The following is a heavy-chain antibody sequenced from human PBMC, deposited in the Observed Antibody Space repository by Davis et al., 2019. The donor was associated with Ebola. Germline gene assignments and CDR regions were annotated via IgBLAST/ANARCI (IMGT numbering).Heavy chain of an antibody. Sequence: GESLKISCAASGFTLSDHYMDWVRQAPGKGLEWVANIKQDGSEKYYVDSVKGRFTISRDNSKNTLDLQMNSLRAEDTAIYYCAKSGAYYYYSMDVWGQGTTVTVSS. CDR2: IKQDGSEK. J-gene: IGHJ6*02. CDR3: AKSGAYYYYSMDV. CDR1: GFTLSDHY. D-gene: IGHD1-26*01. V-gene: IGHV3-7*03.